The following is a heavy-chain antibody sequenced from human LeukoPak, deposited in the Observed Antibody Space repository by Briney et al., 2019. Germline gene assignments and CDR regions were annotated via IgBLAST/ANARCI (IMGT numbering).Heavy chain of an antibody. V-gene: IGHV3-48*04. Sequence: GGSLRLSCAASGFTFSSYSMNWVRQAPGKGLEWVSYISSSSSTIYYADSVKGRFTISRDNAKNSLYLQMNNLRAEDTAVYYCARERGYSYGYADYWGQGTLVTVSS. CDR2: ISSSSSTI. CDR1: GFTFSSYS. CDR3: ARERGYSYGYADY. J-gene: IGHJ4*02. D-gene: IGHD5-18*01.